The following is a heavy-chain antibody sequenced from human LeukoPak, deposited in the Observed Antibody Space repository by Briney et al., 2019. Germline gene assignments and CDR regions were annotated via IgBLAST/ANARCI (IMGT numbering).Heavy chain of an antibody. J-gene: IGHJ4*02. Sequence: GGSLRLSCAASGFTFSSYGMHWVRQAPGKGLEWVAFIRYDGSNKYYADSVKGRFTISRDNSKNTLYLQMNSLRAEGTAVYYCAKSHGYSYGFDYWGQGTLVTVSS. V-gene: IGHV3-30*02. CDR1: GFTFSSYG. CDR3: AKSHGYSYGFDY. CDR2: IRYDGSNK. D-gene: IGHD5-18*01.